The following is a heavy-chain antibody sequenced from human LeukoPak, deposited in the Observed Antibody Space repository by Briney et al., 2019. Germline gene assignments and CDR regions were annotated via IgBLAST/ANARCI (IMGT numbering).Heavy chain of an antibody. CDR1: GFTFSSHS. J-gene: IGHJ4*02. CDR2: ISSGSDHI. CDR3: VTYSGYDPGRY. D-gene: IGHD5-12*01. Sequence: PGGSLRLSCVASGFTFSSHSMNWVRQAPGKGLEWVASISSGSDHIYYADSVKGRFTLSRDNSKNTLYLQMNRLRAEDTAVYYCVTYSGYDPGRYWGQGTLVTVSS. V-gene: IGHV3-21*01.